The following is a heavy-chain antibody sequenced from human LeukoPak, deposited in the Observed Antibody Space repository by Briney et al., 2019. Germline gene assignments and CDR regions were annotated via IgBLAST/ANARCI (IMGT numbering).Heavy chain of an antibody. V-gene: IGHV3-23*01. CDR1: GFTFSSYT. J-gene: IGHJ1*01. Sequence: GGSLRLSCAASGFTFSSYTMSWVRQAPGKGLEWVSTITTSDGNTYYADSVKGRFTVSRDNSKNTLFLQMNSLRAEDTALYYCVRAYKDRSLAGKKEFFQHWGQGTLVTVSS. CDR3: VRAYKDRSLAGKKEFFQH. D-gene: IGHD6-19*01. CDR2: ITTSDGNT.